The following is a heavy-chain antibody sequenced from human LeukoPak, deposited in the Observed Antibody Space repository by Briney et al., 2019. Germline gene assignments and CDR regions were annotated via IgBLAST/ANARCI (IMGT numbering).Heavy chain of an antibody. Sequence: PSETLSLTCTVSGASFSDYYWSWIRQPPGKGLEWIAYIYYSGSTNYNPSLKSRVTISVDTSNNQFSLDLRSVTAADSAVYYCVRRLRYFGQNDYWGQGTLVTVSS. J-gene: IGHJ4*02. CDR3: VRRLRYFGQNDY. CDR1: GASFSDYY. CDR2: IYYSGST. D-gene: IGHD3-9*01. V-gene: IGHV4-59*08.